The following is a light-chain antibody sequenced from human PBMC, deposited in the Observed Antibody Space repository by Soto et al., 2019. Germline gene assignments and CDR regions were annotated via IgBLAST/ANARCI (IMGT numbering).Light chain of an antibody. V-gene: IGKV3-11*01. CDR2: DAS. J-gene: IGKJ5*01. CDR3: QQRSNWPPIT. Sequence: EIWLTQSPATPFLSPGEKATLSRRASQSVSSYLAWYQQKPGQAPRLLIYDASNRATGIPARFSGSGSGTDFTLTISSLEPEDFAVYYCQQRSNWPPITFGQGTRLEIK. CDR1: QSVSSY.